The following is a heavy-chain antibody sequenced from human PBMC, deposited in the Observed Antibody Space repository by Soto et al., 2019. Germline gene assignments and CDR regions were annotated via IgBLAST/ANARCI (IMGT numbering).Heavy chain of an antibody. J-gene: IGHJ6*02. Sequence: QVQLQQSGPGLVKPSETLSLTCTVSGGSIRSYYWSWIRQPAGKALEWIGRIYTSGTTNYNPSLQSRVTILLDTSKNQFSVDLSSVTDADTAVYYCAREGSSGFGMDVWGQGTTVTVSS. CDR3: AREGSSGFGMDV. CDR1: GGSIRSYY. D-gene: IGHD6-25*01. CDR2: IYTSGTT. V-gene: IGHV4-4*07.